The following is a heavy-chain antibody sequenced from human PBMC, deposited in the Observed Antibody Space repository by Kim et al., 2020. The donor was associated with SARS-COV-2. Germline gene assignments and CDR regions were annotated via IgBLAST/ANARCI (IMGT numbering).Heavy chain of an antibody. J-gene: IGHJ5*02. Sequence: SYADSVKGPFTISQENSKNTLYLQMNSLRAEDTAVYYCAKGALAAAGTASWGQGTLVTVSS. CDR3: AKGALAAAGTAS. V-gene: IGHV3-23*01. D-gene: IGHD6-13*01.